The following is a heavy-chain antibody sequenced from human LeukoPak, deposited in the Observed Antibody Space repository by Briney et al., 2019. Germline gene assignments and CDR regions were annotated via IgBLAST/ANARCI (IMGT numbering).Heavy chain of an antibody. V-gene: IGHV4-59*01. J-gene: IGHJ4*02. CDR1: GGSISSYY. CDR3: AREFSSGSTYYVDY. D-gene: IGHD6-19*01. CDR2: IYYSGST. Sequence: PSETLSLTCTVSGGSISSYYWSWIRQPPGKGLEWSGYIYYSGSTNYNPPLKSRVTISVDTSKNQFSLKLSSVTAADTAVYYCAREFSSGSTYYVDYWGQGTLVTVSS.